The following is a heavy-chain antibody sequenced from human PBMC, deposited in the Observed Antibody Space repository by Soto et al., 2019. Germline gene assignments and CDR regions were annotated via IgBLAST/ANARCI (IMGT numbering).Heavy chain of an antibody. CDR2: INPNSGGT. D-gene: IGHD6-6*01. CDR1: GYTFTGYY. J-gene: IGHJ6*02. CDR3: ARDGVTARPYYYYGMDV. V-gene: IGHV1-2*04. Sequence: ASVKVSCKASGYTFTGYYMHWVRQAPGQGLEWMGWINPNSGGTNYAQKFQGWITMTRDTSISTAYMELSRLTSDDTAVYYCARDGVTARPYYYYGMDVWGQGTTVTLSS.